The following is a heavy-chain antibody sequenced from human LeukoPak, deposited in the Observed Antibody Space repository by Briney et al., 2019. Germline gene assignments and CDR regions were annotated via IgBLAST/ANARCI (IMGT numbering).Heavy chain of an antibody. CDR2: IYPGDSDT. V-gene: IGHV5-51*01. CDR3: ARQGGGGGYGGKASFGYYYYGMDV. CDR1: GYSFTSYW. Sequence: GESLKISCKGSGYSFTSYWIGWVRQMPGKGLEWMGIIYPGDSDTRYSPSFQGQVTISADKSISTAYLQWSSLKASDTAMYYCARQGGGGGYGGKASFGYYYYGMDVWGQGTTVTVSS. J-gene: IGHJ6*02. D-gene: IGHD4-23*01.